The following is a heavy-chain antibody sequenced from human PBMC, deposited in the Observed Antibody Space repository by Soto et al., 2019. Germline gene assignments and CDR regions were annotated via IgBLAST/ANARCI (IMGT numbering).Heavy chain of an antibody. Sequence: ASVKVSCKASGYTFTSYGISWVRQAPGQGLEWMGWISAYNGNTNYAQKLQGRVTTTTDTSTSTAYMELRSLRSDDTAVYYCARDHTFGGAFDIWGQGTMVTVSS. V-gene: IGHV1-18*01. CDR3: ARDHTFGGAFDI. J-gene: IGHJ3*02. D-gene: IGHD3-16*01. CDR2: ISAYNGNT. CDR1: GYTFTSYG.